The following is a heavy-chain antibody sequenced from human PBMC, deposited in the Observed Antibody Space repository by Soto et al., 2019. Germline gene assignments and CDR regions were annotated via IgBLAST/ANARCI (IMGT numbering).Heavy chain of an antibody. CDR2: IYYSGST. J-gene: IGHJ6*04. Sequence: SETLSLTCTVSGGSISSYYWSWIRQPPGKGLEWIGYIYYSGSTNYNPSLKSRVTISVDTSKNQFSLKLSSVTAADTAVYYCARVLVKQQLVASPIKYGMDAWGEGPTVTVPQ. V-gene: IGHV4-59*01. CDR1: GGSISSYY. CDR3: ARVLVKQQLVASPIKYGMDA. D-gene: IGHD6-13*01.